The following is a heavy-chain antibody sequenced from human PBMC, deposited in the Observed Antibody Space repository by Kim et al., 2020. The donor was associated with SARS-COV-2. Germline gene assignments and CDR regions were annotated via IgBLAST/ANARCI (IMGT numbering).Heavy chain of an antibody. CDR3: AKGQQLGAFDY. V-gene: IGHV3-23*03. CDR1: GFTFSSYA. J-gene: IGHJ4*02. CDR2: IYSGGSST. Sequence: LSLTCAASGFTFSSYAMSWVRQAPGKGLEWVSVIYSGGSSTYYADSVKGRFTISRDNSKNTLYLQMNSLRAEDTAVYYCAKGQQLGAFDYWGQGTLVTFSS. D-gene: IGHD6-13*01.